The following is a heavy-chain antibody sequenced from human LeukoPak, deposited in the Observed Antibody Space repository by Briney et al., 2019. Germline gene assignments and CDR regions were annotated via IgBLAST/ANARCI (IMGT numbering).Heavy chain of an antibody. J-gene: IGHJ4*02. CDR1: GFTFSSYE. CDR2: ISSRGSTI. D-gene: IGHD3-10*02. CDR3: ARNVYNFDY. V-gene: IGHV3-48*03. Sequence: PGGSLRLSCAASGFTFSSYEMNWVRQAPGKGLEWVSYISSRGSTIYYADSVQGRFTISRDNAQNSLYLQMSSLRAEDTAVYYCARNVYNFDYWGQGTLVTVSS.